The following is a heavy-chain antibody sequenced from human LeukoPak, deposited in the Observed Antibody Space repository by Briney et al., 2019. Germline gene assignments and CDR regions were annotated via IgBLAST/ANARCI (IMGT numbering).Heavy chain of an antibody. Sequence: GGSLRLSCAASGFIFSSYSMSWVRQAPGKGLEWASVITGSGGNTYYADSVKGRFTIFKDNSKNTVYLQMSSLRVDDTAVYYCAKAASSSWPSYYYGMDVWGQGTTVTVSS. CDR2: ITGSGGNT. V-gene: IGHV3-23*01. CDR1: GFIFSSYS. CDR3: AKAASSSWPSYYYGMDV. D-gene: IGHD6-13*01. J-gene: IGHJ6*02.